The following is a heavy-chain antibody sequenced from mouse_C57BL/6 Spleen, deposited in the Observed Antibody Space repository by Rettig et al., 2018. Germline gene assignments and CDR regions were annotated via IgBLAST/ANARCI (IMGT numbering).Heavy chain of an antibody. CDR2: SRNKANDYTT. Sequence: EVKLVESGGGLVQSGRSLRLSCATSGFTFSDFYMEWVRQAPGKGLEWIAASRNKANDYTTEYSAPVKGRFIVSRDTSQSILYLQMNALRAEDTAIYYCARDAGEWDRYFDVWGTGTTVTVSS. D-gene: IGHD3-3*01. CDR1: GFTFSDFY. V-gene: IGHV7-1*01. CDR3: ARDAGEWDRYFDV. J-gene: IGHJ1*03.